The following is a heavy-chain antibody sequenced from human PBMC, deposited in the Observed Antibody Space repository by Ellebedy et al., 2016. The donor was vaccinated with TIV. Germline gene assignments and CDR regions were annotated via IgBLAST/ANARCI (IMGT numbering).Heavy chain of an antibody. Sequence: AASVKVSCKASGYTFTSYGISWVRQAPGQGLEWMGWISAYNGNTNYAQKLQGRVTMTTDTSTSTAYMELRSLRSDDTAVYYCARSGPPLPLSSWPSYYYYGMDVWGQGTTVTVSS. CDR2: ISAYNGNT. V-gene: IGHV1-18*01. CDR3: ARSGPPLPLSSWPSYYYYGMDV. D-gene: IGHD6-13*01. CDR1: GYTFTSYG. J-gene: IGHJ6*02.